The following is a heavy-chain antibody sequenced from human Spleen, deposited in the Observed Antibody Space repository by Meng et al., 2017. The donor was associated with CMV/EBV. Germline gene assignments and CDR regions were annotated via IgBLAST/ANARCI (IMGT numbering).Heavy chain of an antibody. CDR1: GFSFSDYY. CDR3: ARADYNNRGGYYFGMDV. J-gene: IGHJ6*02. CDR2: ISTTGSTI. D-gene: IGHD4-11*01. Sequence: GGSLRLSCAASGFSFSDYYMTWIRQAPGKGLEWVSYISTTGSTIYYADSVKGRFTISRDNAKNSLYLQMNSLRAEDTAVYYCARADYNNRGGYYFGMDVWGLGTTVTVSS. V-gene: IGHV3-11*01.